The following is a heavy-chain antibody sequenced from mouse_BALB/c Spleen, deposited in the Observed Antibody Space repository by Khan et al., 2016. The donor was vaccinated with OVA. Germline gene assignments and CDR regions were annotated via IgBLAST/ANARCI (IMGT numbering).Heavy chain of an antibody. D-gene: IGHD4-1*01. V-gene: IGHV3-2*02. Sequence: EVQLQESGPGLVKPSQSLSLTCTVTGYSITSDYAWNWIRQSPGNKLEWMGYISYSGSTSYNPSLKSRISITRDTSKNQFFLQLNSVTTDDTATYYFARLGPGFTYWGQGTLVTVSA. J-gene: IGHJ3*01. CDR2: ISYSGST. CDR3: ARLGPGFTY. CDR1: GYSITSDYA.